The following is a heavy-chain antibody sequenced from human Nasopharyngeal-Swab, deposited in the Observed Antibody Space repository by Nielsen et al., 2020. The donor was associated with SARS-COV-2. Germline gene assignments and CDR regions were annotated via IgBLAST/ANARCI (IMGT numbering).Heavy chain of an antibody. V-gene: IGHV3-7*01. J-gene: IGHJ6*02. CDR3: ARSRRYYYGSGAVSDYYYGMDV. CDR2: IKQDGSEK. D-gene: IGHD3-10*01. Sequence: GSLRLSCAASGFTFSSYWMSWVRQAPGKGLEWVANIKQDGSEKYYVDSVKGRFTISRDNAKNSLYLQMNSLRAEDTAVYYCARSRRYYYGSGAVSDYYYGMDVWGQGTTVTVSS. CDR1: GFTFSSYW.